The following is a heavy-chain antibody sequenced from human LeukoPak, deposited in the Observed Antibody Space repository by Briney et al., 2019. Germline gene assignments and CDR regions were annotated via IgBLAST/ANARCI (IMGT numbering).Heavy chain of an antibody. V-gene: IGHV6-1*01. CDR1: GDSVSSNSAA. CDR3: ARGSSDWYYFDY. CDR2: TYYRSKGNI. Sequence: SQTLSLTCAISGDSVSSNSAAWNWIRQSPLRGLEWLGRTYYRSKGNIDYAGSVKSRITINPDTSKNQFSLQLNSVTPEDTAVYYCARGSSDWYYFDYWGQGTLVTVSS. D-gene: IGHD6-19*01. J-gene: IGHJ4*02.